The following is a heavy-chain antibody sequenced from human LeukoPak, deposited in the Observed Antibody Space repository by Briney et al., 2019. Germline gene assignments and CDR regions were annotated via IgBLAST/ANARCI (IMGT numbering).Heavy chain of an antibody. V-gene: IGHV1-18*01. CDR3: ARDLSYDILTGYYTDDYYYYGMDV. CDR1: GYTFTSYG. D-gene: IGHD3-9*01. Sequence: ASVKASCKASGYTFTSYGISWVRQAPGQGLEWMGWISAYNGNTNYAQKLQGRVTMTTDTSTSTAYMELRSLRSDDTAVYYCARDLSYDILTGYYTDDYYYYGMDVWGQGTTVTVSS. CDR2: ISAYNGNT. J-gene: IGHJ6*02.